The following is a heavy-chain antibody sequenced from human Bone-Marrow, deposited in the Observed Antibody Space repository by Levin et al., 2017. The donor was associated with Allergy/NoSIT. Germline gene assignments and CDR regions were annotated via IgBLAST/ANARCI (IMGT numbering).Heavy chain of an antibody. CDR2: IKQDGSEK. D-gene: IGHD3-10*01. CDR1: GFTFSSYW. J-gene: IGHJ5*02. CDR3: ARDCYYGSGSYLPELNWFDP. V-gene: IGHV3-7*01. Sequence: PGGSLRLSCAASGFTFSSYWMSWVRQAPGKGLEWVANIKQDGSEKYYVDSVKGRFTISRDNAKNSLYLQMNSLRAEDTAVYYCARDCYYGSGSYLPELNWFDPWGQGTLVTVSS.